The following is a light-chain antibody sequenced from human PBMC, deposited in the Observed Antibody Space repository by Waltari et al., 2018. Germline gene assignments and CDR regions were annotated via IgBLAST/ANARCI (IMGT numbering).Light chain of an antibody. J-gene: IGKJ4*01. Sequence: EVVMTQSPATLSVSPGDRATLYCRASQGVSSNLAWYQQKPGQAPRLLVHGATTRATGIPARFSGSGSGTEFTLTISSLQSEDFAVYYCQQYNNWLLLTFGGGTKVEIK. CDR3: QQYNNWLLLT. CDR1: QGVSSN. CDR2: GAT. V-gene: IGKV3-15*01.